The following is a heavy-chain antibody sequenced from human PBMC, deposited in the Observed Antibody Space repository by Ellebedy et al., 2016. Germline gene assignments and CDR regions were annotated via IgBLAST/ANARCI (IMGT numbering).Heavy chain of an antibody. Sequence: GESLKISXAASESTFSGYTMNWVRQAPGKGLEWVSSISSSGSNIFYADSVKGRFTISRDNAKNSLFLLMNSLRAEDTAVYYCARGVGGTSLNWFDPWGQGTLVTVSS. CDR1: ESTFSGYT. V-gene: IGHV3-21*01. CDR3: ARGVGGTSLNWFDP. D-gene: IGHD3-16*01. J-gene: IGHJ5*02. CDR2: ISSSGSNI.